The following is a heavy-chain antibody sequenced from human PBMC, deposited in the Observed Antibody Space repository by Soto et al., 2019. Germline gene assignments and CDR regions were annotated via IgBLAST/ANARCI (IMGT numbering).Heavy chain of an antibody. V-gene: IGHV3-23*01. D-gene: IGHD2-8*01. CDR3: AKDVPIVLMGDSPHDAFDI. CDR1: GFTFSSYA. J-gene: IGHJ3*02. CDR2: ISGSGGST. Sequence: PGGSLRLSCAASGFTFSSYAMSWVRQAPGKGLEWVSAISGSGGSTYYADSVKGRFTISRDNSKNTLYLQMDSLRAEDTAVYYCAKDVPIVLMGDSPHDAFDIWGQGTMVTVSS.